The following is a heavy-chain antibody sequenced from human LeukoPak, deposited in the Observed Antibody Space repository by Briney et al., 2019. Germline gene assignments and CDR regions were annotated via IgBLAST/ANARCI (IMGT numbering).Heavy chain of an antibody. CDR1: GGSISSGPYY. D-gene: IGHD3-22*01. V-gene: IGHV4-39*01. CDR3: ARRDDSSGYHKIFDY. Sequence: PSETLSLTCTVSGGSISSGPYYWGWLRQPPGTGLEWIGNIYYGENTYYNPSLKSRVTISIDTSKNQFYLKLSSLTAADTAVYFCARRDDSSGYHKIFDYWGPGTLVTVSS. CDR2: IYYGENT. J-gene: IGHJ4*02.